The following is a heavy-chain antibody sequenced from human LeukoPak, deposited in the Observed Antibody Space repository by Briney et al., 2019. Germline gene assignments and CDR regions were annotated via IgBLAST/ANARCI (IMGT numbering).Heavy chain of an antibody. CDR3: AKKTSSSSWHTLFDY. D-gene: IGHD6-13*01. V-gene: IGHV3-23*01. J-gene: IGHJ4*02. CDR2: ISGSGGST. Sequence: GGSLRLSCAASGFTFSSYAMSWVRQAPGKGLEWVSAISGSGGSTYYADSVKGRFTISRDNSKNTLYLQMKSLRAEDTAVYYCAKKTSSSSWHTLFDYWGQGTLVTVSS. CDR1: GFTFSSYA.